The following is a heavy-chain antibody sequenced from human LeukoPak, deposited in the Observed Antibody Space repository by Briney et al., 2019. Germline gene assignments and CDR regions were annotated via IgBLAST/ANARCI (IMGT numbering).Heavy chain of an antibody. CDR3: AKLEGQHLEYYFDY. V-gene: IGHV3-23*01. D-gene: IGHD3-3*01. Sequence: GGSLRLSCAASGFTFGDFAVSWVRLPPGKGLQWVSTISGSGDGTYYADSVKGRFTISRDNSKNTLYLQMNSLRAEDTAVYYCAKLEGQHLEYYFDYWGQGTLVTVSS. CDR1: GFTFGDFA. CDR2: ISGSGDGT. J-gene: IGHJ4*02.